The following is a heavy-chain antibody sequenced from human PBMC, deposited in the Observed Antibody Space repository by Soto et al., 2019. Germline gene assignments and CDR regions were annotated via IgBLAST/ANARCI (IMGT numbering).Heavy chain of an antibody. V-gene: IGHV3-7*01. CDR2: IKEDGSET. Sequence: VQLVESGGGLVQPGGSLRLSCAASGFTFANSWMAWFPQPPGKGLEWGANIKEDGSETYYVDSLRGRFAISRDNAKNSLYLEMNSLRAEDTAVYYCARESEDLTSNFDYWGQGTLVTVSS. CDR1: GFTFANSW. J-gene: IGHJ4*02. CDR3: ARESEDLTSNFDY.